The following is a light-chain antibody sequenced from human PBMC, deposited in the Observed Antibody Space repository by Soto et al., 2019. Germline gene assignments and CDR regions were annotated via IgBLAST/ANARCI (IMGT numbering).Light chain of an antibody. CDR1: SSDVGAYNY. J-gene: IGLJ1*01. Sequence: QSALTQPASVSGSPGQSITISCTGTSSDVGAYNYVSWYQQHPGKAPTLIIYDVSYRPSGVSTRFSGSKSGNTASLTISGLQAEDEADYFCTSYISGIVYLFGTGTKVNVL. CDR2: DVS. V-gene: IGLV2-14*01. CDR3: TSYISGIVYL.